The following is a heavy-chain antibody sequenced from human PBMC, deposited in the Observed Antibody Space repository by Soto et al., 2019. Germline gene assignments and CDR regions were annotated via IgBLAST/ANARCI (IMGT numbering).Heavy chain of an antibody. CDR1: GASISNYY. CDR3: ARGQGYDSRVCDP. J-gene: IGHJ5*02. V-gene: IGHV4-4*07. CDR2: TYTSGST. D-gene: IGHD3-22*01. Sequence: QVQLQESGPRLVKPSETLSLTCSVSGASISNYYWSWIRQPAGKGLEWIGRTYTSGSTNYNPSLKSRVAMSVDTSKHQFSLKLSSVNAADTAVYYCARGQGYDSRVCDPWGQGTLVTVSS.